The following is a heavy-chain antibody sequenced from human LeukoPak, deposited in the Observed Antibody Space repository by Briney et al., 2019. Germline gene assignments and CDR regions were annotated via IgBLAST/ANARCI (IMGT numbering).Heavy chain of an antibody. J-gene: IGHJ5*02. Sequence: PGGSLRLSCAASGFTFSSYSMNWVRQAPGKGLEWVSSISSSSSYIYYADSVKGRFTISRDNAKNALYLQMNSLRAEDTAVYYCARDNSLPRYNRFDPWGQGTLVTVSS. CDR1: GFTFSSYS. CDR3: ARDNSLPRYNRFDP. D-gene: IGHD2-21*01. CDR2: ISSSSSYI. V-gene: IGHV3-21*01.